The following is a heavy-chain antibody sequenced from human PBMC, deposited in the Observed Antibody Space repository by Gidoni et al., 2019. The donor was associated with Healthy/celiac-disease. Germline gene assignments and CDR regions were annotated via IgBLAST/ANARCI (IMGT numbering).Heavy chain of an antibody. CDR2: IYYSGST. V-gene: IGHV4-59*08. J-gene: IGHJ2*01. CDR3: ARGLRGWYFDL. CDR1: GGSISSYY. Sequence: QVQLQESGPGLVKPSETLSLTCPVSGGSISSYYWSWIRQPPGKGLEWIGYIYYSGSTNSNPSLKSRVTISVDTSKNQFSLKLSSVTAADTAVYYCARGLRGWYFDLWGRGTLVTVSS.